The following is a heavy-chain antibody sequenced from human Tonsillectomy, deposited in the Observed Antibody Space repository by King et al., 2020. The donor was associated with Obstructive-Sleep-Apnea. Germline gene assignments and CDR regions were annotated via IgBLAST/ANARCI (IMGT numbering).Heavy chain of an antibody. CDR1: GGSFSGYY. J-gene: IGHJ4*02. CDR2: INHSGST. D-gene: IGHD6-13*01. Sequence: VQLQQWGAGLLKPSETLSLTCAVYGGSFSGYYWSWIRQPPGKGREWIGEINHSGSTHYNPSLKSRVTISVDTSKNQFSLKLSSVTAADTAVYYCARGRRIAAAAYRYWGQGTLVTVSS. CDR3: ARGRRIAAAAYRY. V-gene: IGHV4-34*01.